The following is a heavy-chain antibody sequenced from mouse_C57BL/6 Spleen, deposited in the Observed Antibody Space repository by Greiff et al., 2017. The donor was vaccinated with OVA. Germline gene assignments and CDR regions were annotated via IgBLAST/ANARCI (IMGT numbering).Heavy chain of an antibody. D-gene: IGHD1-1*01. CDR3: ARGGYGSSPYYFDY. Sequence: QVQLQQSGPELVKPGASVKISCKASGYAFSSSWLNWVKQRPGKGLEWIGRIYPGDGDTNYNGQFKGKATLNADKSSSTAYMQLSSLTSEDSAVYFCARGGYGSSPYYFDYWGQGTTLTVSS. CDR2: IYPGDGDT. J-gene: IGHJ2*01. V-gene: IGHV1-82*01. CDR1: GYAFSSSW.